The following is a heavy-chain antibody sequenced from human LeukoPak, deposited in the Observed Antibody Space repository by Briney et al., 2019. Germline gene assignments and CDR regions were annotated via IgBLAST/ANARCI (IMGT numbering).Heavy chain of an antibody. D-gene: IGHD2-2*01. CDR2: IYYSGST. Sequence: SETLSLTCTVSGGSISSYYWSWIRQPPGKGLEWIGYIYYSGSTNYSPSLKSRVTISVDTSKNQFSLKLSSVTAADTAVYYCARMGKYARGAFDIWGQGTMVTVSS. J-gene: IGHJ3*02. V-gene: IGHV4-59*12. CDR3: ARMGKYARGAFDI. CDR1: GGSISSYY.